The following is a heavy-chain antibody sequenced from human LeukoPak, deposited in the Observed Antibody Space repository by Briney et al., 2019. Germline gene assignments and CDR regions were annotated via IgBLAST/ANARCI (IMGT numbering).Heavy chain of an antibody. V-gene: IGHV3-21*01. J-gene: IGHJ4*02. CDR3: ARDYGGSSPFDY. D-gene: IGHD4-23*01. Sequence: GGSLRLSCVASGFTFSSYSMNWVRQAPGKGLEWVSFISSSSSYIYYADSVKGRFTISRDNAKNSLYLQMNSLRAEDTAVYYCARDYGGSSPFDYWGQGTLVTVSS. CDR2: ISSSSSYI. CDR1: GFTFSSYS.